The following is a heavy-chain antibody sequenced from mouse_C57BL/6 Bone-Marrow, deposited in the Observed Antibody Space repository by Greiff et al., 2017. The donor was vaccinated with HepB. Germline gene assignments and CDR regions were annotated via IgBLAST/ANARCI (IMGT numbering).Heavy chain of an antibody. J-gene: IGHJ2*01. Sequence: VQLKESGPELVKPGASVKISCKASGYSFTGYYMNWVKQSPEKSLEWIGEINPSTGGTTYNQKFKAKATLTVDKSSSTAYMQLKSLTSEDSAVYYCARFATPYFDYWGQGTTLTVPS. CDR3: ARFATPYFDY. CDR1: GYSFTGYY. V-gene: IGHV1-42*01. D-gene: IGHD1-1*01. CDR2: INPSTGGT.